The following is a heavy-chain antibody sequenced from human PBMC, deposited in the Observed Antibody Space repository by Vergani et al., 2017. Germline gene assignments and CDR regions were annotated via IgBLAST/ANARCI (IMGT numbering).Heavy chain of an antibody. CDR2: IRSDESRR. CDR1: GFTFNSYG. J-gene: IGHJ6*02. D-gene: IGHD6-13*01. Sequence: QVQLVESGGGVVQPGGSLRLSCAASGFTFNSYGMHWVRQAPGKGLEWVASIRSDESRRYYGDSMEGPFTISRDNSKNTLYLQMKSLRPEDTAVYYCASESKGIAAAGPYYYYGMDVWGQXP. V-gene: IGHV3-30*02. CDR3: ASESKGIAAAGPYYYYGMDV.